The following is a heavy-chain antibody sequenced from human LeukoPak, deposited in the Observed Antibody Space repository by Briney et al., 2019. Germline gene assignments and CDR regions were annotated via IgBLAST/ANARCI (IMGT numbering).Heavy chain of an antibody. J-gene: IGHJ4*02. Sequence: SGGSLRLTCAASGFTFRSYWMSRVRKAPGKGLEWVANIKQDGSEKYYVDSVKGRFTISRDNAKNSLYLQMNSLRAEDTAVYYCARDRGYSYGLWGQGTLVTVSS. CDR3: ARDRGYSYGL. CDR2: IKQDGSEK. CDR1: GFTFRSYW. V-gene: IGHV3-7*01. D-gene: IGHD5-18*01.